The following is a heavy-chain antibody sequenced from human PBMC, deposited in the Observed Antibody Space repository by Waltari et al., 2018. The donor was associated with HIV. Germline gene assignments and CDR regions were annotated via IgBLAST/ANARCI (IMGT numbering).Heavy chain of an antibody. J-gene: IGHJ4*02. CDR1: CCHISSGDYY. V-gene: IGHV4-30-4*01. CDR2: IYYSGST. D-gene: IGHD3-22*01. CDR3: ARIRGPYDSIGYFQYYFDY. Sequence: QVQLPVSGPGLVTPSQTLSLTCTVSCCHISSGDYYWRWIRQAPGKRLEWIVYIYYSGSTYYNPCLRTRVNISVNTSKNQCSLKVSSVNAADTAVYYCARIRGPYDSIGYFQYYFDYWGQGTLFSVSA.